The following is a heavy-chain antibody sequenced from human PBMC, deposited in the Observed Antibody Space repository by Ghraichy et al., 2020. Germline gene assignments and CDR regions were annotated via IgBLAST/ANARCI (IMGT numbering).Heavy chain of an antibody. CDR1: GYTFTSYG. J-gene: IGHJ4*02. CDR3: ARDTGPVSSSWPDY. D-gene: IGHD6-13*01. CDR2: ISAYNGNT. V-gene: IGHV1-18*01. Sequence: ASVKVSCKASGYTFTSYGISWVRQAPGQGLEWMGWISAYNGNTNYAQKLQGRVTMTTDTSTSTAYMELRSLRSDDTAVYYCARDTGPVSSSWPDYWGQGTLVTVSS.